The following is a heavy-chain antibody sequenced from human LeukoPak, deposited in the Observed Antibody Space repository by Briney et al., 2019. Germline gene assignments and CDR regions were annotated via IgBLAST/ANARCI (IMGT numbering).Heavy chain of an antibody. V-gene: IGHV1-69*06. CDR3: ASGMTTVTTRQFDY. D-gene: IGHD4-17*01. CDR1: GGTFSSYV. Sequence: SVKVSCKASGGTFSSYVISWVRQAPGQGLEWMGGIIPIFGTANYAQKFQGRVTIAADKSTSTAYMELSSLRSEDTAVYYCASGMTTVTTRQFDYWGQGTLVTVSS. CDR2: IIPIFGTA. J-gene: IGHJ4*02.